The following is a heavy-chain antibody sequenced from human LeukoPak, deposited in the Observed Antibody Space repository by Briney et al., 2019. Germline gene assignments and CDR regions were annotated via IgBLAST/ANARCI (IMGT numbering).Heavy chain of an antibody. J-gene: IGHJ4*02. D-gene: IGHD6-13*01. CDR1: GFTFSSCS. CDR2: ISGSGGST. V-gene: IGHV3-23*01. CDR3: ANLGSLAMAYIAAAGGDY. Sequence: PGGSLRLSCAASGFTFSSCSMNWVRQAPGKGLEWVSAISGSGGSTYYADSVKGRFTISRDNSKNTLYLQMNSLRAEDTAVYYCANLGSLAMAYIAAAGGDYWGQGTLVTVSS.